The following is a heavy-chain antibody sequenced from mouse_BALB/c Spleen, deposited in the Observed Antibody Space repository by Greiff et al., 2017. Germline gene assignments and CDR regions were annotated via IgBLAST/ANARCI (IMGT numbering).Heavy chain of an antibody. CDR2: ISNLAYSI. J-gene: IGHJ4*01. Sequence: EVQVVESGGGLVQPGGSRKLSCAASGFTFSDYGMAWVRQAPGKGPEWVAFISNLAYSIYYADTVTGRFTISRENAKNTLYLEMSSLRSEDTAMYYCARDMTGYDYDVGAMDYWGQGTSVTVSS. CDR1: GFTFSDYG. CDR3: ARDMTGYDYDVGAMDY. V-gene: IGHV5-15*02. D-gene: IGHD2-4*01.